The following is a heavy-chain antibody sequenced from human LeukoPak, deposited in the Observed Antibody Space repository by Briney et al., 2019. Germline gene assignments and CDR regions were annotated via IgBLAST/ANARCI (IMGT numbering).Heavy chain of an antibody. CDR2: ISAYNGNT. CDR1: GYTFTSYG. D-gene: IGHD3-3*01. CDR3: ARDLSPSGFWSGYDFDY. Sequence: ASVTVSCTASGYTFTSYGISWVRQAPGQGLEWMGWISAYNGNTNYAQKLQGRVTMTTDTSTSTAYMELRSLRSDDTAVYYCARDLSPSGFWSGYDFDYWGQGTLVTVSS. V-gene: IGHV1-18*01. J-gene: IGHJ4*02.